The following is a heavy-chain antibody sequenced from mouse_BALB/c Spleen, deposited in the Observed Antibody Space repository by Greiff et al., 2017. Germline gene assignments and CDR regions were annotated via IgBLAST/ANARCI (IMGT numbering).Heavy chain of an antibody. CDR2: IWGDGST. CDR3: ARVATVVATRAMDY. J-gene: IGHJ4*01. D-gene: IGHD1-1*01. CDR1: GFSLTGYG. V-gene: IGHV2-6-7*01. Sequence: QVQLKESGPGLVAPSQSLSITCTVSGFSLTGYGVNWVRQPPGKGLEWLGMIWGDGSTDYNSALKSRLSISKDNSKSQVFLKMNSLQTDDTARYYCARVATVVATRAMDYWGQGTSVTVSS.